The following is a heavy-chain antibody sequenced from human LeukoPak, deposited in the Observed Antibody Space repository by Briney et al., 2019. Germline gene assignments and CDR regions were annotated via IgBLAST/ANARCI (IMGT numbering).Heavy chain of an antibody. V-gene: IGHV4-4*02. J-gene: IGHJ2*01. CDR3: ARPPGVGFRYFDL. CDR2: IYHSGST. Sequence: SETLSLTCAVSSGSISSSNWWSWVRQPPGKGLEWIGEIYHSGSTNYNPSLKSRVSISVDKSKNQFSLKLSSVTAADTAVYYCARPPGVGFRYFDLWGRGTLVTVSS. D-gene: IGHD1-26*01. CDR1: SGSISSSNW.